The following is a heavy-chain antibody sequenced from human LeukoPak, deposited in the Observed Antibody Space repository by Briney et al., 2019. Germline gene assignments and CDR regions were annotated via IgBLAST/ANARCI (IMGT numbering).Heavy chain of an antibody. CDR3: ARVPGSYYVDFDY. Sequence: GGSLRLSCAASGFTFSSYWMSWVRQAPGKGLEWVANIKQDGSEKYYVDSVKGRVTISRDNAKNSLYLQMNSLRAEDTAVYYCARVPGSYYVDFDYWGQGILVTVSS. CDR2: IKQDGSEK. V-gene: IGHV3-7*01. J-gene: IGHJ4*02. D-gene: IGHD3-10*01. CDR1: GFTFSSYW.